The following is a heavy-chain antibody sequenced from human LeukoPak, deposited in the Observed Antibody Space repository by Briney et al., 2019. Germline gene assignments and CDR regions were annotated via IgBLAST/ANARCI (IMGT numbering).Heavy chain of an antibody. CDR2: IYYSGST. D-gene: IGHD6-19*01. Sequence: SETLSLTCTVSGDSISSSSYYWGWIRQPPGKGLEWIGSIYYSGSTYYNPSLKSRVTISVDTSKNQFSLKLSSVTAADTAVYYCARQGEQWLVPGFDYWGQGTLVTVSS. CDR3: ARQGEQWLVPGFDY. CDR1: GDSISSSSYY. J-gene: IGHJ4*02. V-gene: IGHV4-39*01.